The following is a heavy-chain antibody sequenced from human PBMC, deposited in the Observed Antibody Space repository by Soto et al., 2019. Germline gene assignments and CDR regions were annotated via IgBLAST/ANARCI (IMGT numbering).Heavy chain of an antibody. J-gene: IGHJ4*02. CDR2: IWYDGSNK. V-gene: IGHV3-33*01. Sequence: ESGGGVVQPGRSLRLSCAASGFTFSSYGMHWVRQAPGKGLEWVAVIWYDGSNKYYADSVKGRFTISRDNSKNTLYLQMNSLRAEDTAVYYCARGDTAMAPVDYWGQGTLVTVSS. CDR1: GFTFSSYG. CDR3: ARGDTAMAPVDY. D-gene: IGHD5-18*01.